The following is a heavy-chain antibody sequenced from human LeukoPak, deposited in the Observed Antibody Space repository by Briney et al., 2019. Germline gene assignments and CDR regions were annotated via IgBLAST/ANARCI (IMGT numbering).Heavy chain of an antibody. V-gene: IGHV3-30*18. CDR2: ISYDGNDK. J-gene: IGHJ4*02. D-gene: IGHD3-16*01. CDR1: GFTFSSYD. Sequence: GRSLRLSCAASGFTFSSYDMHWVRQAPGRGLEWVAVISYDGNDKHYADSVKGRFTISRDNSKNTLYLQMNSLRVEDTAVYYCAKDQYDYVRGEFDYWGQGTLVTVSS. CDR3: AKDQYDYVRGEFDY.